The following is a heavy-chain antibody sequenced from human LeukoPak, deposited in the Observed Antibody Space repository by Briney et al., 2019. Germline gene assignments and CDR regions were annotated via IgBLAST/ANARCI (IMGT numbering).Heavy chain of an antibody. D-gene: IGHD6-19*01. V-gene: IGHV1-8*02. Sequence: ASVKVSCKASGYTFTSYDINWVRQATGQGLEWMGWMNPNSGSTGYAQKFQGRVTMTRNTSISTAYMELSSLRSEDTAVYYCARRTMWDTNGWLSPDYWGQGTLVTVSS. CDR2: MNPNSGST. CDR3: ARRTMWDTNGWLSPDY. J-gene: IGHJ4*02. CDR1: GYTFTSYD.